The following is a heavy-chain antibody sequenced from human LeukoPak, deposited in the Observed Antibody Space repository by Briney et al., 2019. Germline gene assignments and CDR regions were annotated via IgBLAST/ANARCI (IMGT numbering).Heavy chain of an antibody. CDR1: GFTFSSYA. D-gene: IGHD6-13*01. J-gene: IGHJ5*02. CDR2: ISYDGSNK. V-gene: IGHV3-30-3*01. CDR3: ARVPLSSSWYGNWFDP. Sequence: PGRSLRLSCVASGFTFSSYAMHWVRQAPGKGLEWVAVISYDGSNKYYADSVKGRFTISRDNSKNTLYLQMNSLRAEDTAVYYCARVPLSSSWYGNWFDPWGQGTLVTVSS.